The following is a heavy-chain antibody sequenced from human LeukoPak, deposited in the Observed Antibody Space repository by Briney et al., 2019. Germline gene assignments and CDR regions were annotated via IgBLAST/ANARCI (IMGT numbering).Heavy chain of an antibody. Sequence: GASVKVSCKASGFTLTDYIHWVRQDPRQGLQWMGWIKPNSGDTDYAQKFQGRVTMTRDTSISTVYMELSSLRSDDTAVYYCARSSDNYFDPWGQGTLVTVSA. V-gene: IGHV1-2*02. CDR3: ARSSDNYFDP. CDR2: IKPNSGDT. J-gene: IGHJ5*02. CDR1: GFTLTDY.